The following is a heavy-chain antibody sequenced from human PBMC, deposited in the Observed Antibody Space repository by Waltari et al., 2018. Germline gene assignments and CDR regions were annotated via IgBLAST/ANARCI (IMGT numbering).Heavy chain of an antibody. CDR1: GNSINGGFT. CDR3: TRQVLGYCTSAACRRLES. V-gene: IGHV4-38-2*01. D-gene: IGHD2-8*02. J-gene: IGHJ4*02. Sequence: VQRQESGPGRVKPSGTLSPTCDVPGNSINGGFTGGWIRQAPGKGWEWIATIYHDGTTFYNPSLMSQVTISMDTSKNQVSLKLKSVTAADTATYYCTRQVLGYCTSAACRRLESWGQGTLVTVSS. CDR2: IYHDGTT.